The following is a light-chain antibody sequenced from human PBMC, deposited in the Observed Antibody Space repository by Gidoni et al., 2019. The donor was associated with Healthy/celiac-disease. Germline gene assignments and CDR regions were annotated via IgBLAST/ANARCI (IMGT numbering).Light chain of an antibody. Sequence: DIQLTQSPSFLSASVGDRVTLTCRASQGISSYLAWYQQKPGKAPKLLIYAASTLQSGVPSRFSGSGSGTEFTLTISSLQPEDFATYYCQQLNSYLTFGQGTRLEIK. CDR2: AAS. CDR3: QQLNSYLT. CDR1: QGISSY. J-gene: IGKJ5*01. V-gene: IGKV1-9*01.